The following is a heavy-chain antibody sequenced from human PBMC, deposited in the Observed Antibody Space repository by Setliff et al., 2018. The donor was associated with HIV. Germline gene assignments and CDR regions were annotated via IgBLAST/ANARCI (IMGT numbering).Heavy chain of an antibody. CDR2: INHSGST. D-gene: IGHD1-1*01. Sequence: SETLSLTCAVYGGSFSGYYWSWIRQPPGKGLEWIGEINHSGSTNYNASLKSRVTLSVDTSKNTFYLEMNSLRDEDTAVYYCARFLYEQLWPLDIDFWGQGVLVTVSS. J-gene: IGHJ4*02. CDR3: ARFLYEQLWPLDIDF. CDR1: GGSFSGYY. V-gene: IGHV4-34*01.